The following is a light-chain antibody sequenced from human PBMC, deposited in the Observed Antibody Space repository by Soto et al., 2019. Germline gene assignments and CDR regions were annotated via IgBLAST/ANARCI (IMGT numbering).Light chain of an antibody. Sequence: EMVLTQSPGTLSLAPGERATLSCISSQSVASRNLAWYQQKSGQAPRLLIYGASSRAIHTPDRFSGSGSGTDFTLTISGLEPEDFAVYYCQHFGNSLWTFGQGTKVDI. V-gene: IGKV3-20*01. CDR1: QSVASRN. J-gene: IGKJ1*01. CDR2: GAS. CDR3: QHFGNSLWT.